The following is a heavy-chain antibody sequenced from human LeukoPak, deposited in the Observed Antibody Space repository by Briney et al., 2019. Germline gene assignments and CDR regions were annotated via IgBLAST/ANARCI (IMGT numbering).Heavy chain of an antibody. D-gene: IGHD6-19*01. CDR2: IRGTGGST. J-gene: IGHJ6*03. Sequence: GRSLRLSCAASGLTFSSHAMSWVSQAPGRGLEWVSGIRGTGGSTQYADSVKGRLTNYRDNSKNSLYLPMNGLRGEDTAVYYCAKYSSGWFIYYYMDVWGKGTTITVSS. CDR3: AKYSSGWFIYYYMDV. CDR1: GLTFSSHA. V-gene: IGHV3-23*01.